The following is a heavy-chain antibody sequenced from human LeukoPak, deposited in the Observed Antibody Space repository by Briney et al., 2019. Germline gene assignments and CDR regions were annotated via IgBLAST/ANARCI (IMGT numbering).Heavy chain of an antibody. J-gene: IGHJ6*02. Sequence: SETLSLTCAVYGESFSGYYWSWIRQPPGKGLEWIGEINHSGSTNYNPSLKSRVTISVDTSKNQFSLKLSSVTAADTAVYYCARDYYDSSGYYRSLGMDVWGQGTTVTVSS. D-gene: IGHD3-22*01. CDR1: GESFSGYY. V-gene: IGHV4-34*01. CDR2: INHSGST. CDR3: ARDYYDSSGYYRSLGMDV.